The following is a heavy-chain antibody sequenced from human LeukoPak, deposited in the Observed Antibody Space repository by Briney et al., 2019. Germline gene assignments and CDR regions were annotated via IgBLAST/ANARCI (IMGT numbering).Heavy chain of an antibody. Sequence: ASVKVSCKASGYTFTGYYMHWVRQAPGQGLEWMGWINPNSGGTNYAQKFQGRVTMTRDTSISTAYMELSRLRSDDTAVYYCARDYPGYCSGGSCYLFDPWGQGTLVTVSS. J-gene: IGHJ5*02. CDR3: ARDYPGYCSGGSCYLFDP. CDR1: GYTFTGYY. D-gene: IGHD2-15*01. CDR2: INPNSGGT. V-gene: IGHV1-2*02.